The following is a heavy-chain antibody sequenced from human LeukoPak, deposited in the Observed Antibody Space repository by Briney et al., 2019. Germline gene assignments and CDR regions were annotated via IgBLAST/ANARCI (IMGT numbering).Heavy chain of an antibody. Sequence: SETLSLTCAVYGGSFSGYYWSWIRHPPGKGLEWDGEINHSGSTNYNPSLKSRVSISVDTSKNQLSLKLSSVTAADTAVYYCARGPAAGTLDWFDPWGQGTLVTVSS. CDR2: INHSGST. CDR3: ARGPAAGTLDWFDP. D-gene: IGHD6-13*01. V-gene: IGHV4-34*01. CDR1: GGSFSGYY. J-gene: IGHJ5*02.